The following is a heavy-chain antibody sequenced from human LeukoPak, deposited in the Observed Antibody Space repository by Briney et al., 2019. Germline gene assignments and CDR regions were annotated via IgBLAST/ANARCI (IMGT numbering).Heavy chain of an antibody. V-gene: IGHV3-30*04. CDR2: ISYDGSNK. D-gene: IGHD6-19*01. J-gene: IGHJ4*02. CDR1: GFTFSSYA. Sequence: GGSLRLSCATSGFTFSSYAMHWVRQAPGKGLEWVAVISYDGSNKYYADSVKGRFTISRDNSKNTLNLQMNSLRAEDTAVYYCASNIAVAETDGGEHDYWGQGTLVTVSS. CDR3: ASNIAVAETDGGEHDY.